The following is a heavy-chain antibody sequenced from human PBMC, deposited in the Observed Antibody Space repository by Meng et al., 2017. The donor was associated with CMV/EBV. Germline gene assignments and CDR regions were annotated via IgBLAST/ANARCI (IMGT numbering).Heavy chain of an antibody. Sequence: QLPLQESCPGLVKPSQTLSLTCAVYGGSFSGYYWSWIRQPPGKGLEWIGEINHSGSTNYNPSLKSRVTISVDTSKNQFSLKLSSVTAADTAVYYCARGGNWFDPWGQGTLVTVSS. CDR1: GGSFSGYY. CDR2: INHSGST. J-gene: IGHJ5*02. CDR3: ARGGNWFDP. V-gene: IGHV4-34*01.